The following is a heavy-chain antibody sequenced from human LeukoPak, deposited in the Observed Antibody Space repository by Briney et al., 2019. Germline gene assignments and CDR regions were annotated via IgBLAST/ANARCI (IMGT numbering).Heavy chain of an antibody. D-gene: IGHD3-22*01. CDR2: IYYSGST. CDR1: DGSFTSGNYY. J-gene: IGHJ4*02. CDR3: ARAPIVVVSTPSFDT. Sequence: SETLSLTCTVSDGSFTSGNYYWGWIRQPPGKGREWIATIYYSGSTIYTPSRKSRLAISKNTNRDQVSLRLTSVTAADTAVYYCARAPIVVVSTPSFDTWGQGILVTVSS. V-gene: IGHV4-39*07.